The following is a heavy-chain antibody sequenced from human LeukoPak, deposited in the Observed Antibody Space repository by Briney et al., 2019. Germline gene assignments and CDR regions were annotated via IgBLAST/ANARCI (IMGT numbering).Heavy chain of an antibody. CDR3: AGAYCGGDCYSGRAFDI. CDR2: IYYSGST. J-gene: IGHJ3*02. Sequence: SETLSLTCTVSGGSISSSSYYWGWIRQPPGEGLEWIGSIYYSGSTYYNPSLKSRVTISVDTSKNQFSLKLSSVTAADTAVYYCAGAYCGGDCYSGRAFDIWGQGTMVTVSS. V-gene: IGHV4-39*07. CDR1: GGSISSSSYY. D-gene: IGHD2-21*02.